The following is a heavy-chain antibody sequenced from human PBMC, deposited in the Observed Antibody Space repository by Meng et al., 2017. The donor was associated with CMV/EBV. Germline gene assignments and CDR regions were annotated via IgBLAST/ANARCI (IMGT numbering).Heavy chain of an antibody. D-gene: IGHD4-11*01. V-gene: IGHV3-21*01. CDR2: ISSSSSYI. CDR3: ARGGSNYDLVWFDP. Sequence: GESLKISCAASGFTFSSYSMNWVRQAPGKGLEWVSSISSSSSYIYYADSVKGRFTISRDNAKNSLYLQMNSLRAEDTAVYYCARGGSNYDLVWFDPWGQGTLVTVSS. J-gene: IGHJ5*02. CDR1: GFTFSSYS.